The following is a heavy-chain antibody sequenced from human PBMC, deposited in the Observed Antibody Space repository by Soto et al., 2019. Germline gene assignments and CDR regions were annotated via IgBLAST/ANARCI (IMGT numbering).Heavy chain of an antibody. CDR1: GGSISNYY. CDR3: SFDL. CDR2: IYYSGST. J-gene: IGHJ3*01. Sequence: SETLSLTCTVSGGSISNYYWSWIRQPPGKGLEWIGYIYYSGSTNYNPSLKSRVTISVDTSKNQISLKLSSVTAEDTAVYPDSFDLWGQGTMVTVSS. V-gene: IGHV4-59*01.